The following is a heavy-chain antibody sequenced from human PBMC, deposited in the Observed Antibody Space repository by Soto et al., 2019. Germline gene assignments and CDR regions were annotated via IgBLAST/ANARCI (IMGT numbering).Heavy chain of an antibody. CDR3: ARIFRLAGPWFDP. CDR2: IFSNDEK. V-gene: IGHV2-26*01. CDR1: GFSLSNARMG. D-gene: IGHD2-15*01. Sequence: SGPTLVNPTETLTLTCTVSGFSLSNARMGVSWIRQPPGKALEWLAHIFSNDEKSYSTSLTNRLTISKDTSKSQVVLTMTNMDPVDTATYYCARIFRLAGPWFDPWGQGTLVTVSS. J-gene: IGHJ5*02.